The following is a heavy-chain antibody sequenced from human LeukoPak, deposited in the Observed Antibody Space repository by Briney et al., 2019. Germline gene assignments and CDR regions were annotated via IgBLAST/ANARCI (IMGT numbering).Heavy chain of an antibody. Sequence: ASVKVSCKASVGTFSSYGISWVRQAPGQGLEWMGWISAYNGNTKYAQKFQGRVTMTTDTSTSTAYMELRSLRSDDTAVYYCARGHRAAAYDSSGSDYRGQGTLVTVSS. J-gene: IGHJ4*02. V-gene: IGHV1-18*01. CDR2: ISAYNGNT. CDR1: VGTFSSYG. CDR3: ARGHRAAAYDSSGSDY. D-gene: IGHD3-22*01.